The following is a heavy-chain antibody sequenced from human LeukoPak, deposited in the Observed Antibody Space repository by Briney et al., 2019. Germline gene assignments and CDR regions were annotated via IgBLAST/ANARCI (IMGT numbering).Heavy chain of an antibody. V-gene: IGHV1-69*13. CDR2: IIPIFGTA. J-gene: IGHJ4*02. CDR3: ARDQVPYDSSGYYFY. CDR1: GGTFSSYA. Sequence: SVKVSCKASGGTFSSYAISWVRQAPGQGLEWMGGIIPIFGTANYAQKFQGRFTITADESTSTAYMELSSLRSEDTAVYYCARDQVPYDSSGYYFYWGQGTLVTVSS. D-gene: IGHD3-22*01.